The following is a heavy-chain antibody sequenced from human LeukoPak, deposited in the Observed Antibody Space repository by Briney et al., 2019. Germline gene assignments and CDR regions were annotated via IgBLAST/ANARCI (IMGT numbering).Heavy chain of an antibody. CDR3: SRHGGYHSPIDY. Sequence: PSETLSLTCTVTAGSITNYYWSWIRQPPGKGLEWIGYIYYTGSTNYNPSLMSRVSISVDTSKNQFSLKLSSVTAADTAVYYCSRHGGYHSPIDYWGQGTLVTVSS. J-gene: IGHJ4*02. CDR1: AGSITNYY. D-gene: IGHD3-22*01. V-gene: IGHV4-59*08. CDR2: IYYTGST.